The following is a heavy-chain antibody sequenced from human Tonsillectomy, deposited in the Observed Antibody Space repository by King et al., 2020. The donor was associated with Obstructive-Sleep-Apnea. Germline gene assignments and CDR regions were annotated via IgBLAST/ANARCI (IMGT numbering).Heavy chain of an antibody. CDR3: ARDSWAQNAYDGAIDF. D-gene: IGHD4-17*01. CDR1: GFTFSSYG. Sequence: VQLVESGGGVVQPGRSLRLSCEASGFTFSSYGMHWVRQTPGKGLEWVSLISSDRNSKHYADSVKGRFTISRDNSKNTLYLEMNSLRAEDTALYYCARDSWAQNAYDGAIDFWGQGTLVTVSS. CDR2: ISSDRNSK. J-gene: IGHJ4*02. V-gene: IGHV3-30-3*01.